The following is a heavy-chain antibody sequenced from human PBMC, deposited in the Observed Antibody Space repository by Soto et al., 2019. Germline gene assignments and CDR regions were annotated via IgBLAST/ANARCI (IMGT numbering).Heavy chain of an antibody. CDR2: IYYSGST. V-gene: IGHV4-39*01. CDR1: GGSISSSSYY. D-gene: IGHD4-17*01. Sequence: SETLSLTCTVSGGSISSSSYYWGWIRQPPGKGLEWIGSIYYSGSTYYNPSLKSRVTISVDTSKNQFSLKLSFVTAADTAVYYCARLLGATVTAPFGWGQGTLVTVSS. J-gene: IGHJ1*01. CDR3: ARLLGATVTAPFG.